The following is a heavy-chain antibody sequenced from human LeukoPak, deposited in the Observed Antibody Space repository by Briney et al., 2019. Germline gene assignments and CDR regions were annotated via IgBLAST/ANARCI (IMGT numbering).Heavy chain of an antibody. CDR2: INHSGST. Sequence: PSETLSLTCAVYGGSFSGYYWSWIRHPPGKGLEWIGEINHSGSTNDNPSLKSRVTISVDTSKNQFSLKLSFVTAADTAVYYCARAYYYGSGSYYALRYWGQGTLVTVSS. J-gene: IGHJ4*02. CDR1: GGSFSGYY. D-gene: IGHD3-10*01. CDR3: ARAYYYGSGSYYALRY. V-gene: IGHV4-34*01.